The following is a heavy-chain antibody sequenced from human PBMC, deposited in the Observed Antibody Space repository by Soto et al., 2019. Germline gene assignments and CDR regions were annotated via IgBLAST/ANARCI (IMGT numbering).Heavy chain of an antibody. J-gene: IGHJ4*02. CDR1: GFTFSTNL. D-gene: IGHD3-10*01. V-gene: IGHV3-74*01. Sequence: SGGSLRLSCAASGFTFSTNLMHWVRQGPGKGLVWVSRINSDGTTAAYADSVQGRFTISRDNAKNTLYLHMTSLRGEDTAVYYCANHGEGVANFDYWGQGTLVTVSS. CDR2: INSDGTTA. CDR3: ANHGEGVANFDY.